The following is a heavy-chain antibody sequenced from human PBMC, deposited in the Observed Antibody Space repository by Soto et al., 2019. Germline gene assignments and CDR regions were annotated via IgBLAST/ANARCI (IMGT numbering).Heavy chain of an antibody. V-gene: IGHV3-30-3*01. D-gene: IGHD6-19*01. CDR1: GFTFSSYA. CDR2: ISYDGSNK. Sequence: GGSLRLSCGASGFTFSSYAMHWVRQAPGKGLEWVAVISYDGSNKYYADSVKGRFTISRDNSKNTLYLQMNSLRAEDTAVYYCARDPSPKDVWPYSSGWYYYYGMDVWVQGTTVTVSS. CDR3: ARDPSPKDVWPYSSGWYYYYGMDV. J-gene: IGHJ6*02.